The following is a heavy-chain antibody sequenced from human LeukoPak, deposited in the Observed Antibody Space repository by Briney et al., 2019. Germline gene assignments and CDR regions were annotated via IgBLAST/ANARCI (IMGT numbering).Heavy chain of an antibody. V-gene: IGHV4-61*02. J-gene: IGHJ4*02. CDR1: GDSISSGIHY. CDR2: IYTSGST. D-gene: IGHD1-1*01. CDR3: ARGFAGYYFDY. Sequence: SETLSLTCTVSGDSISSGIHYWNWIRQPAGKGLEWIGRIYTSGSTNYNPSLKSRVTMSVDTSKNQFSLKLSSVTAADTAVYYCARGFAGYYFDYWGQGTLVTVSS.